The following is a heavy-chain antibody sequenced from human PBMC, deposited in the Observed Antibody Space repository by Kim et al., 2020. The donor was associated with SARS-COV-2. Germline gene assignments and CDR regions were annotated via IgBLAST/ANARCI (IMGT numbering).Heavy chain of an antibody. V-gene: IGHV3-33*06. J-gene: IGHJ3*02. Sequence: ARFTISKNTSKNTLYLQMNSLRAEDTAVYYCAKAVLSYCGGDCGGDAFDIWGQGTMVTVSS. D-gene: IGHD2-21*01. CDR3: AKAVLSYCGGDCGGDAFDI.